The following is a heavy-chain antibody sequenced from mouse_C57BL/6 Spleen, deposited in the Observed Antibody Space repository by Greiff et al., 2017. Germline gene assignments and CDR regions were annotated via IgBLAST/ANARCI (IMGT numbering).Heavy chain of an antibody. CDR3: ARRGNYGTFFDY. CDR1: GFTFSSYG. Sequence: VQLKESGGDLVKPGGSLKLSCAVSGFTFSSYGMSWVRQTPDKRLEWVATISSGGSYTYYPDSVKGRFTISRDNAKNTLYLQMSSLKSEDTAMYYCARRGNYGTFFDYWGQGTTLTVSS. J-gene: IGHJ2*01. D-gene: IGHD2-1*01. V-gene: IGHV5-6*01. CDR2: ISSGGSYT.